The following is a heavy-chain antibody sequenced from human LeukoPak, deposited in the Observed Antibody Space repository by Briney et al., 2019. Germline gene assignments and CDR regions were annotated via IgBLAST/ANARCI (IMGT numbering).Heavy chain of an antibody. Sequence: YPSETLSLTCAVSGYSISSGYYWGWIRQPPGKGPEWIGSIYHSGSTYYNPSLKSRVTISVDTSKNQFSLKLSSVTAADTAVYYCARDLAVAAGRWFDPWGQGTLVTVSS. CDR3: ARDLAVAAGRWFDP. V-gene: IGHV4-38-2*02. J-gene: IGHJ5*02. D-gene: IGHD6-19*01. CDR1: GYSISSGYY. CDR2: IYHSGST.